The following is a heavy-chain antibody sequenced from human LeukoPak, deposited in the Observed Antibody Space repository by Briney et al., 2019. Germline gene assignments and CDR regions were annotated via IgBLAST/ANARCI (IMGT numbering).Heavy chain of an antibody. CDR2: IKQDGSEK. Sequence: PGGCLRLSCAASGFTFSTYWMTWVRQAPGKGLEWVANIKQDGSEKYYVDSVKGRFTISIDNAKNSLYLQMNSLRAEDTAVYYCARGRIAVAGTYIPSNWGPQLYYMDVWGKGTTVTVSS. V-gene: IGHV3-7*01. D-gene: IGHD6-19*01. CDR3: ARGRIAVAGTYIPSNWGPQLYYMDV. CDR1: GFTFSTYW. J-gene: IGHJ6*03.